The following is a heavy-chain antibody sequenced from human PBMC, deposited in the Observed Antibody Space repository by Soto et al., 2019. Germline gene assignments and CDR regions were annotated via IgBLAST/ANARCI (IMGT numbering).Heavy chain of an antibody. CDR2: ISYDGSNK. J-gene: IGHJ6*02. CDR1: GFTFSTYA. D-gene: IGHD4-17*01. V-gene: IGHV3-30*04. CDR3: AKDSTVTTSLYSYYYGLDV. Sequence: QVQLVESGGGVVQPGRSLRLSCAAPGFTFSTYAMHWVRQAPGKGLEWVAVISYDGSNKHYADSVKGRFTISRDNSKNTLFLQMNSLRAEDTAVYYCAKDSTVTTSLYSYYYGLDVWGQGTTVTVSS.